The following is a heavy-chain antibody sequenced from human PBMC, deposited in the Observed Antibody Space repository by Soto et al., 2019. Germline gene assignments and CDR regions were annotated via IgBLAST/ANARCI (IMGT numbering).Heavy chain of an antibody. J-gene: IGHJ3*02. CDR2: ISTSNNNT. V-gene: IGHV1-18*04. CDR3: ARGRVGNYFIDAFDI. Sequence: GASVQVSCQASGYTFSKYAITWLRQAPGQGPEWVGWISTSNNNTSYIQKLQGRVTVTTDTSTSTAYMELRSLRSDDTAVYYCARGRVGNYFIDAFDIWGQGTMVTVSS. D-gene: IGHD1-26*01. CDR1: GYTFSKYA.